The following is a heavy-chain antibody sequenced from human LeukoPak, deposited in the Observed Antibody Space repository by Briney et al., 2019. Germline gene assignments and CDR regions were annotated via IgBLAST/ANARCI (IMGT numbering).Heavy chain of an antibody. D-gene: IGHD3-9*01. V-gene: IGHV4-61*02. CDR3: ARGGLESVFDWLLNYYYYYMDV. CDR2: ISTSGST. CDR1: GGSISSGNYY. Sequence: SETLSLTCTVSGGSISSGNYYWSWIRQPAGRGLEWIGRISTSGSTNYNPSLKSRVTISIDTSKNHFSLKLSSVTAADTAVYYCARGGLESVFDWLLNYYYYYMDVWGKGTTVTVSS. J-gene: IGHJ6*03.